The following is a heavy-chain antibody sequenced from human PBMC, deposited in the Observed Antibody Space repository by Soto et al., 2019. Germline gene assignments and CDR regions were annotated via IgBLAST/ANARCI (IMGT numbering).Heavy chain of an antibody. CDR2: IYWDDDK. CDR3: AHSSGYCSGGSCRNDAFDI. Sequence: SGPTLVNPTQTLTLTCTFSGFSLSTSGVGVGWIRQPPGKALEWLALIYWDDDKRYSPSLKSRLTITKDTSKNQVVLTMTNMDPVDTATYYCAHSSGYCSGGSCRNDAFDIWGQGTMVTVSS. V-gene: IGHV2-5*02. J-gene: IGHJ3*02. D-gene: IGHD2-15*01. CDR1: GFSLSTSGVG.